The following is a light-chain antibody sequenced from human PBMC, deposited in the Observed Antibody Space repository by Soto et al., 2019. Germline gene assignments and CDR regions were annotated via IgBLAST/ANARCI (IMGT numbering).Light chain of an antibody. CDR2: VNN. CDR3: QSYDSSLSGYV. CDR1: NSNIGADFN. Sequence: QSVLTQPPSVSGAPGQRVTISCTGSNSNIGADFNVHWYQQVPGTAPKLLIYVNNNRPSGVPDRFSGSKSGTSASLAITGLQAEDEADYYCQSYDSSLSGYVFGTGTKLTVL. J-gene: IGLJ1*01. V-gene: IGLV1-40*01.